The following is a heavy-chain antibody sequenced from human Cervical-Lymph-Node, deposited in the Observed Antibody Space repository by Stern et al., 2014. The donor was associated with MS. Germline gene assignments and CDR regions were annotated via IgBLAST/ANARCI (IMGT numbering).Heavy chain of an antibody. CDR2: IGTAGDT. V-gene: IGHV3-13*01. Sequence: EVQLVESGGGLVQPGGSLRLSCAASGFTFSSYDMPWVRQAPGKGLEWVSAIGTAGDTYYPGSVKGRFTISRENAKNSLYLQMNSLRAGDTAVYYCARGRSGWVFDYWGQGTLVTVSS. D-gene: IGHD6-19*01. J-gene: IGHJ4*02. CDR3: ARGRSGWVFDY. CDR1: GFTFSSYD.